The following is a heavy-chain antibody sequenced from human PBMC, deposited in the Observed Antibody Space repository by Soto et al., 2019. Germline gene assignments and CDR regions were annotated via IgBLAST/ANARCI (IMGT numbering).Heavy chain of an antibody. Sequence: EVQLLESGGGLVQPGGSLRLSCAASGFTFSSYAMKWVRQVPGKVLEWDSVISGSGGSTYYADSVKGRFTISRDNSKNTLYLQMSSLRADDTAVYYCASRSSGGYCDYWGQGTLVTVSS. V-gene: IGHV3-23*01. CDR1: GFTFSSYA. D-gene: IGHD6-19*01. J-gene: IGHJ4*02. CDR2: ISGSGGST. CDR3: ASRSSGGYCDY.